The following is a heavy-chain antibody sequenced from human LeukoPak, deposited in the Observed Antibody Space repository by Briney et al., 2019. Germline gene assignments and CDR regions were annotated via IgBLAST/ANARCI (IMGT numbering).Heavy chain of an antibody. Sequence: ASVKVSCKASGYTFTSYYMHWVRQAPGQGLEWMGIINPSGGSTSYAQKFQGRVTMTRDTSTSTVYMELSSLRSEDTAVYYCAGMDVRRGYYYYYMDVWGKGTTVTVSS. D-gene: IGHD1-14*01. V-gene: IGHV1-46*03. CDR1: GYTFTSYY. CDR3: AGMDVRRGYYYYYMDV. CDR2: INPSGGST. J-gene: IGHJ6*03.